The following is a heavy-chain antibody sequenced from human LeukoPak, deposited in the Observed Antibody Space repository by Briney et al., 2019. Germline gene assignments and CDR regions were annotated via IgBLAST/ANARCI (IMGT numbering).Heavy chain of an antibody. V-gene: IGHV3-23*01. Sequence: EAGGSLRLSCAASGFTFSSYAMSWVRQAPGKGLEWVSAISGSGGSTYYADSVKGRFTISRDNSKNTLYLQMNSLRAEDTAVCYCAINRRSTSSWYYFDYWGQGTLVTVSS. CDR3: AINRRSTSSWYYFDY. CDR1: GFTFSSYA. CDR2: ISGSGGST. J-gene: IGHJ4*02. D-gene: IGHD6-13*01.